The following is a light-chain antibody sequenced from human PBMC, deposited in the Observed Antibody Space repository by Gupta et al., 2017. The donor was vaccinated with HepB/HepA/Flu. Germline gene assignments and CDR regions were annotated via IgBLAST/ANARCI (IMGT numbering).Light chain of an antibody. CDR3: QQYNNWPKT. CDR1: QSVSSN. Sequence: EIVITQSPATLSVSPGETATLSCRASQSVSSNLAWYQQKPGQAPSLLIYAKSTRATGVPARFYGSGSGTEFTLTISSLQSEDFSVYCCQQYNNWPKTFGQGTKVEIK. CDR2: AKS. V-gene: IGKV3-15*01. J-gene: IGKJ1*01.